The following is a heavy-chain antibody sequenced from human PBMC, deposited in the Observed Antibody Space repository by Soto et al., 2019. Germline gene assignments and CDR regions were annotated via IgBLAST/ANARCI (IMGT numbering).Heavy chain of an antibody. CDR3: ARQRITRVRGVSNSGLDV. Sequence: GESLKISCKGSGYSFTSYYIAWVRQMPGKGLEWMGIIHPGDSETRYSPSFQGHVIISADKSISSAYLQWSSLEAADTAMYYCARQRITRVRGVSNSGLDVWGQGTTVTVSS. V-gene: IGHV5-51*01. CDR1: GYSFTSYY. D-gene: IGHD3-10*01. CDR2: IHPGDSET. J-gene: IGHJ6*02.